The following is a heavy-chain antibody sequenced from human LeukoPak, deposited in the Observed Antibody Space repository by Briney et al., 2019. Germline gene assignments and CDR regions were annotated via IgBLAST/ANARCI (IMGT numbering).Heavy chain of an antibody. V-gene: IGHV3-23*01. CDR2: ISGNGGST. CDR3: AKVWSGSNVGRDWFGP. D-gene: IGHD2-15*01. CDR1: GFTFSSCA. J-gene: IGHJ5*02. Sequence: GGSLRLSCAASGFTFSSCAMSWFRQAPGKGLEWVSAISGNGGSTYYADSVKGRFSISRDSSKDTLYLQMNSLRAEDSAIYYCAKVWSGSNVGRDWFGPWGQGTLVTVSS.